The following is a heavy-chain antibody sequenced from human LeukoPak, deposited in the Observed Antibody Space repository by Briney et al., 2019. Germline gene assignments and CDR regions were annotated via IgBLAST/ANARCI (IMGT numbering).Heavy chain of an antibody. J-gene: IGHJ4*02. CDR2: MNPNSGNT. Sequence: GASVKVSCKASGYTFTSYDINWVRQATGQGLEWMGWMNPNSGNTGYAQKFQGRVTITRNTSISTAYMELSSLKSEDTAVYYCARGRYYDFWSGYEPTWLVRPLPLFDYWGQGTLVTVSS. D-gene: IGHD3-3*01. CDR1: GYTFTSYD. CDR3: ARGRYYDFWSGYEPTWLVRPLPLFDY. V-gene: IGHV1-8*03.